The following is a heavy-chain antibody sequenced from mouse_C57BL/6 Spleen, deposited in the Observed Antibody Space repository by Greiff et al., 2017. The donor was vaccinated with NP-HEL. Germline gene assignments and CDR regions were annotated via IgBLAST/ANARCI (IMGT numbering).Heavy chain of an antibody. D-gene: IGHD2-3*01. J-gene: IGHJ4*01. CDR3: ARGIYDGFHAMDY. CDR2: IYPGDGDT. Sequence: VKLVESGAELVKPGASVKISCKASGYAFSSYWMNWVKQRPGKGLEWIGQIYPGDGDTNYNGKFKGKATLTADKSSSTAYMQLSSLTSEDSAVYFCARGIYDGFHAMDYWGQGTSVTVSS. V-gene: IGHV1-80*01. CDR1: GYAFSSYW.